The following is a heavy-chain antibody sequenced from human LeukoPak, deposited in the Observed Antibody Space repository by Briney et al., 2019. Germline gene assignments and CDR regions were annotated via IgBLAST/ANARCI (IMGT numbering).Heavy chain of an antibody. CDR2: IKQDGSEK. Sequence: GSLRLSCAASGFTFSSYTMHWVRQAPGKGLEWVANIKQDGSEKYYVDSVKGRFTISRDNSKNTLYLQMNSLRAEDTAVYYCASLGSIAVAGVYYYYGMDVWGQGTTVTVSS. V-gene: IGHV3-7*01. CDR3: ASLGSIAVAGVYYYYGMDV. CDR1: GFTFSSYT. D-gene: IGHD6-19*01. J-gene: IGHJ6*02.